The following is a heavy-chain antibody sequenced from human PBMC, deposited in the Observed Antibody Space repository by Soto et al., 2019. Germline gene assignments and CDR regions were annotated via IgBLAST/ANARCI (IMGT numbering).Heavy chain of an antibody. Sequence: GGSLRLSCAASGFTLYSFEMNWVRQAPGKGLEWISYISTGGTSIFYADSVKGRFTVPRDNAKSSLYLQMNRLRVEDTAVYYCARPRGNADFYFDSWGPGTLVTVSS. CDR3: ARPRGNADFYFDS. CDR1: GFTLYSFE. J-gene: IGHJ4*02. V-gene: IGHV3-48*03. CDR2: ISTGGTSI. D-gene: IGHD3-10*01.